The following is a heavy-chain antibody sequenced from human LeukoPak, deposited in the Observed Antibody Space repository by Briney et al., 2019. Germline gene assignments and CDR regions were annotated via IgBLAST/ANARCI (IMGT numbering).Heavy chain of an antibody. CDR1: GGSISSFY. J-gene: IGHJ4*02. CDR3: ARDVVAAAGSWDY. V-gene: IGHV4-4*07. CDR2: IYTSGST. D-gene: IGHD6-13*01. Sequence: SGTLSLTCTVSGGSISSFYWSWIRQPAGKGLEWIGRIYTSGSTNYNPSLKSRVTMSVDTSKNQFSLNLSSVTAADTAVYYCARDVVAAAGSWDYWGQGTLVTVSS.